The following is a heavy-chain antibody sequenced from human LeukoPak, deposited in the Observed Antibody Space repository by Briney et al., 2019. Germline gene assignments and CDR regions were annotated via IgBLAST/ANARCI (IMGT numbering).Heavy chain of an antibody. V-gene: IGHV3-21*01. CDR3: ARAYCSSSSCSCYDAFDI. CDR2: ISSSGGYT. D-gene: IGHD2-2*01. CDR1: GFTFSSYC. J-gene: IGHJ3*02. Sequence: GGSLRLSCAASGFTFSSYCMNWVRQAPGKGLEWVSSISSSGGYTYYADSVKGRFTISRDNAENSLYLQMNSLRAEDTAVYYCARAYCSSSSCSCYDAFDIWGQGTMVTVSS.